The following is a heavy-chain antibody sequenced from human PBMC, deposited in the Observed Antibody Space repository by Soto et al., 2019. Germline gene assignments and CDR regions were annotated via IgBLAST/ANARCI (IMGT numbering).Heavy chain of an antibody. Sequence: GGSLILSCAASGFTFSSSAMSWVRQAPGKGLEWVSAISSSSIAIYYADSVKGRFTISRDNAKNSLYLQMNSLRAEDTAVYYCARLRGSRNSETPTWGQGTLVTVSS. CDR2: ISSSSIAI. V-gene: IGHV3-48*01. CDR3: ARLRGSRNSETPT. D-gene: IGHD1-7*01. J-gene: IGHJ1*01. CDR1: GFTFSSSA.